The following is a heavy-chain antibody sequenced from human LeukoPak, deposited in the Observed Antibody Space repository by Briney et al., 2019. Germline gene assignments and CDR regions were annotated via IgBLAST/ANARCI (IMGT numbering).Heavy chain of an antibody. CDR2: IRYDGSNE. J-gene: IGHJ4*02. D-gene: IGHD6-13*01. V-gene: IGHV3-30*02. Sequence: PGGSLRLSCAASGFTFSSYGMHWVRQAPGQGLEWVTFIRYDGSNEYYADSVKGRFTISRDNSKNTLYLQMNSLRAEDTAVYYCAKPGYGSSWYDYWGQGTLVTVSS. CDR1: GFTFSSYG. CDR3: AKPGYGSSWYDY.